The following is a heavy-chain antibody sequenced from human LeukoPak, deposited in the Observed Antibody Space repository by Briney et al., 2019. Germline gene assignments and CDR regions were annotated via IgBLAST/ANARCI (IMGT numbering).Heavy chain of an antibody. CDR1: GFTFSSYS. D-gene: IGHD5-18*01. J-gene: IGHJ4*02. Sequence: GGSLRLSCAASGFTFSSYSMNWVRQAPGKGLEWVSYISSSSSTIYYADSVKGRFTISRDNAKNSLYLQMNSLRAEDTAVYYCARDSIQLGHDYWGQGTLVTVSS. CDR2: ISSSSSTI. CDR3: ARDSIQLGHDY. V-gene: IGHV3-48*04.